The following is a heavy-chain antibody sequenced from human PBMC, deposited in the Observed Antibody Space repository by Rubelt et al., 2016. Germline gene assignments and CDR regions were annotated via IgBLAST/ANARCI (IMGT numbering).Heavy chain of an antibody. V-gene: IGHV3-7*02. J-gene: IGHJ5*01. CDR2: IKQDGSEE. CDR1: GFTFSNYW. CDR3: TEGFHS. Sequence: EVQLVESGGGWVQPGGSLRLSCAASGFTFSNYWMNWVRPAPGKGPEWVANIKQDGSEEYYVDSVKGRFTISRDNAKNSLYLQMSSLRAEDTAMYYCTEGFHSWGQGTLVTVSS.